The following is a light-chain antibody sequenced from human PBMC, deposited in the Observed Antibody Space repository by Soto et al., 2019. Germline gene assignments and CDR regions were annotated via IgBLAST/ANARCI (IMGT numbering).Light chain of an antibody. V-gene: IGKV3-20*01. CDR1: QSVSRNY. CDR3: QQYGSSPCT. Sequence: EIVLTQSPGTLSLSPGERGTLSCRASQSVSRNYLTWYQQKPGQAHRLLIYAASSRATGIPDRFSGSGSGTDFTLTISRLEPEDFAVYYCQQYGSSPCTFGPGTKVDIK. J-gene: IGKJ3*01. CDR2: AAS.